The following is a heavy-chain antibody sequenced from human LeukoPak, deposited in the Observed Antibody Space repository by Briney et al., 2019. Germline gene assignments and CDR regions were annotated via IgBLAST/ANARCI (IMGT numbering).Heavy chain of an antibody. CDR2: IYSSGST. J-gene: IGHJ4*02. D-gene: IGHD2-8*01. CDR3: ARDRACSNGIRSYFDY. V-gene: IGHV4-39*01. Sequence: SETLSLTCTVSGGSIDSSSYYWGWIRQPPGKGLEWIGSIYSSGSTYYNPSLKSRVTVSVDTSKNQFSLKLTSVTAADTAVYYCARDRACSNGIRSYFDYWGQGTVVAVSS. CDR1: GGSIDSSSYY.